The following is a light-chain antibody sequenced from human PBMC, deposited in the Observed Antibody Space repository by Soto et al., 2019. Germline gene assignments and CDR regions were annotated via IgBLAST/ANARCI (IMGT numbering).Light chain of an antibody. CDR2: EVS. CDR1: SSDVGGYNY. V-gene: IGLV2-14*01. Sequence: QSALTQPASVSGSPGQSITISCTGTSSDVGGYNYVSWYQHHPGKAPKLMIYEVSNRPSGVSIRFSGSKSGDTASLTITGLQAEDEADYYCSSYAAGSIYVFGTGTKLTVL. J-gene: IGLJ1*01. CDR3: SSYAAGSIYV.